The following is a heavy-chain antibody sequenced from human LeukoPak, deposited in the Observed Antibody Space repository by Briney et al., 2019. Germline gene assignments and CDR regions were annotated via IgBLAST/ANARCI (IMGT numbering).Heavy chain of an antibody. CDR2: ISGSGGST. V-gene: IGHV3-23*01. D-gene: IGHD7-27*01. J-gene: IGHJ6*03. Sequence: GGSLRLSCAASGFIFSSYAMSWVRQAPGKGLEWVSAISGSGGSTYYADSVKGRFTISGDNSKNTLYLQMNSLRAEDTAVYYCAKDNWGFYYYYYCMDVWGKGTTVTVSS. CDR1: GFIFSSYA. CDR3: AKDNWGFYYYYYCMDV.